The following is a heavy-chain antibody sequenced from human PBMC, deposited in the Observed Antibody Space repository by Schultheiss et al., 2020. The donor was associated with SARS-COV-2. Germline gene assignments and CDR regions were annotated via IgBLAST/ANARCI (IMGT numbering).Heavy chain of an antibody. CDR2: INHSGST. CDR3: ARSQGLPQYYYGMDV. Sequence: SETLSLTCAVYGGSFSGYYWSWIRQPPGKGLEWIGEINHSGSTNYNPSLKSRVTMSVDTSKKQFSLKLSSVTAADTAVYYCARSQGLPQYYYGMDVWGQGTTVTVSS. J-gene: IGHJ6*02. CDR1: GGSFSGYY. V-gene: IGHV4-34*01.